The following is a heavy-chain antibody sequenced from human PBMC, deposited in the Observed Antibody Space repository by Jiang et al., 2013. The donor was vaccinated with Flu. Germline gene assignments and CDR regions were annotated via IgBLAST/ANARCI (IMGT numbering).Heavy chain of an antibody. J-gene: IGHJ4*02. V-gene: IGHV2-70*11. D-gene: IGHD6-19*01. CDR3: ARMSKWVSYSSGWRGYYFDY. CDR2: IDWDDDK. Sequence: KPTQTLTLTCTFSGFSLSTSGMCVSWIRQPPGKALEWLARIDWDDDKYYSTSLKTRLTISKDTSKNQVVLTMTNMDPVDTATYFCARMSKWVSYSSGWRGYYFDYWGQGALVTVSS. CDR1: GFSLSTSGMC.